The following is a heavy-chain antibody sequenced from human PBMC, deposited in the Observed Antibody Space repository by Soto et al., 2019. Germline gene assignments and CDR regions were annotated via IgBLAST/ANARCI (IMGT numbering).Heavy chain of an antibody. J-gene: IGHJ6*02. V-gene: IGHV1-69*01. CDR1: GGTFSSYA. D-gene: IGHD4-17*01. CDR3: ARAPPTTVVHYYYYGMDV. Sequence: QVQLVQSGAEVKKPGSSVKVSCKASGGTFSSYAISWVRQAPGQGLEWMGGIIPIFGTANYAQKFQGRVTIXXXEXXXXXXXELSSLRSEDTAVYYCARAPPTTVVHYYYYGMDVWGQGTTVTVSS. CDR2: IIPIFGTA.